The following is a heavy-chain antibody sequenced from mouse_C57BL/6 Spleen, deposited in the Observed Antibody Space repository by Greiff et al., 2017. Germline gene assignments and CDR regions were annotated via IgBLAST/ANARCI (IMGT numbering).Heavy chain of an antibody. D-gene: IGHD1-1*01. CDR1: GYTFTSYW. V-gene: IGHV1-74*01. CDR3: AIRATVVGYLDY. Sequence: QVQLQQPGAELVKPGASVKVSCKASGYTFTSYWMHWVKQRPGQGLEWIGRIHPSDSDTNYNQKFKGKATLTVDKSSSTSYRQLSSLTSEDSAVYYCAIRATVVGYLDYWGQGTTLTVSS. J-gene: IGHJ2*01. CDR2: IHPSDSDT.